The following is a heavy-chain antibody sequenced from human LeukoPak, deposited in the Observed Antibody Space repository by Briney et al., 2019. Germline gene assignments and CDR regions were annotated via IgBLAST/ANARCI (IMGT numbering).Heavy chain of an antibody. J-gene: IGHJ1*01. CDR3: ASGAWYGSGTWGY. Sequence: GTSLRLSCAASGFTFSRHDMHWVRQAPGQGLEWLSVVWSDATTKDYADSLEGRFTTSRDNSRNTVYLQMNNLRDEDTAVYYCASGAWYGSGTWGYWGQGTRVTVSS. V-gene: IGHV3-33*01. D-gene: IGHD3-10*01. CDR2: VWSDATTK. CDR1: GFTFSRHD.